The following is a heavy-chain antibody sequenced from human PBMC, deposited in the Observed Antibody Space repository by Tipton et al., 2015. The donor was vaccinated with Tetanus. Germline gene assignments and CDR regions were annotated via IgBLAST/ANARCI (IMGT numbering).Heavy chain of an antibody. Sequence: QLVQSGAEVKKPGAPVKVSCKASGYTFTSYYMHWVRQAPGQGLEWMGIINPSGGSTSYAQKFQGRVTMTRDTSTSTVYMELSSLRSEDTAVYYCARVFIAVAGHNWFDPWGQGTLVTVSS. J-gene: IGHJ5*02. CDR2: INPSGGST. CDR3: ARVFIAVAGHNWFDP. D-gene: IGHD6-19*01. CDR1: GYTFTSYY. V-gene: IGHV1-46*01.